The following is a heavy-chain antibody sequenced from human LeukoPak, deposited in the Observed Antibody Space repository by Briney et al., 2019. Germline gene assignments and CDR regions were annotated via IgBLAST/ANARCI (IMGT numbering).Heavy chain of an antibody. CDR1: AYRFTNYW. Sequence: GESLKISCKGSAYRFTNYWIGWGRQMPGKGLEWMGIIYPGDSETRYSPAFQGQVTISAAKSISTAYLQWSSLKASDTAMYYCARQFGGWSVDYWGQGTLVTVSP. CDR3: ARQFGGWSVDY. D-gene: IGHD6-19*01. V-gene: IGHV5-51*01. J-gene: IGHJ4*02. CDR2: IYPGDSET.